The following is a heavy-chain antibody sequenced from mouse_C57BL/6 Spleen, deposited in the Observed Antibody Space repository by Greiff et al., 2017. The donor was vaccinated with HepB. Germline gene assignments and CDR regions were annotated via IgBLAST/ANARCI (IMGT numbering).Heavy chain of an antibody. V-gene: IGHV1-54*01. J-gene: IGHJ3*01. CDR1: GYAFTNYL. CDR2: INPGSGGT. Sequence: QVQLQQSGDELVRPGTSVKVSCKASGYAFTNYLIEWVKQRPGQGLEWIGVINPGSGGTNYNEKFKGKATLTADKSSSTAYMQLSSLTSEDSAVYFCARSPFITTVGGFAYWGQGTLVTVSA. D-gene: IGHD1-1*01. CDR3: ARSPFITTVGGFAY.